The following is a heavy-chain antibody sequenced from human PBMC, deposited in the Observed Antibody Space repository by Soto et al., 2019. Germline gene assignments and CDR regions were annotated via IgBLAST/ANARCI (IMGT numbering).Heavy chain of an antibody. CDR2: ISYDGSLQ. V-gene: IGHV3-30*03. D-gene: IGHD5-18*01. CDR1: GFAFSSYG. Sequence: QAPLVESGGGVVQPGRSLRLSCAASGFAFSSYGMHWVCQATGTGLEWVAVISYDGSLQHYADSVKGRFTISRDNSKNMVLLQMSSLRSEDTAVYYCVSDRGYGHASVPYSWGQGTLVSVSS. CDR3: VSDRGYGHASVPYS. J-gene: IGHJ4*02.